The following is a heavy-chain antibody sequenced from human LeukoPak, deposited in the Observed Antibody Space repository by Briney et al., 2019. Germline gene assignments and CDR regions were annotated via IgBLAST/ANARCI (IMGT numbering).Heavy chain of an antibody. CDR3: ARLLLRGGNYFDY. D-gene: IGHD3-10*01. CDR2: IYYSGST. V-gene: IGHV4-30-4*01. CDR1: GGSISSGDYY. Sequence: PSETLSLTCTVSGGSISSGDYYWSWIRQPPGTGLEWIGYIYYSGSTYYNPSLQSRVTVSVDTSKNQFSLRLSSVTAADTAVFYCARLLLRGGNYFDYWGQGTLVTVSS. J-gene: IGHJ4*02.